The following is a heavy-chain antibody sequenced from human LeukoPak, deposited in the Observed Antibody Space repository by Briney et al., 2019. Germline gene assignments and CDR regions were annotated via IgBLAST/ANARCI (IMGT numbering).Heavy chain of an antibody. D-gene: IGHD3-22*01. CDR3: ARGPLPYYYDSTGLA. V-gene: IGHV4-4*07. CDR1: GGSISSYY. Sequence: PSETLSLTCTVSGGSISSYYWSWIRQPAGKGLEWIGRIYISGSTNYNPSLKSRVTMSVDTSKNQFSLKLGSVTAADTAVYYCARGPLPYYYDSTGLAWGQGTLVTVSS. CDR2: IYISGST. J-gene: IGHJ5*02.